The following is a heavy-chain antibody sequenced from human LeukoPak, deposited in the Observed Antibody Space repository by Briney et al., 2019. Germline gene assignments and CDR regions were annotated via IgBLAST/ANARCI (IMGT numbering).Heavy chain of an antibody. V-gene: IGHV1-69*13. D-gene: IGHD3-22*01. CDR2: IIPIFGTA. J-gene: IGHJ4*02. Sequence: RASVKVSCKASGYTFTSYGISWVRQAPGQGLEWMGGIIPIFGTANYAQKFQGRVTITADESTSTAYMELSSLRSEDTAVYYCARSGYSSGYFDYWGQGTLVTVSS. CDR1: GYTFTSYG. CDR3: ARSGYSSGYFDY.